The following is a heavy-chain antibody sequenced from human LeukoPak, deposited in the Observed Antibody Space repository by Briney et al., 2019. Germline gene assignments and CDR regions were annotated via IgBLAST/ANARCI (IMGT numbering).Heavy chain of an antibody. CDR3: ARGRDGYNFLNRGEYYYFDY. Sequence: SETLSLTCTVSGGSISSGTYYWSWIRQPAGKVLEWIGRIYTSGSTNYNPSLKSRVTLSVDTSKNQFSLRLNSVTAADTAVYYCARGRDGYNFLNRGEYYYFDYWGQGTLVTVSS. J-gene: IGHJ4*02. D-gene: IGHD5-24*01. CDR1: GGSISSGTYY. CDR2: IYTSGST. V-gene: IGHV4-61*02.